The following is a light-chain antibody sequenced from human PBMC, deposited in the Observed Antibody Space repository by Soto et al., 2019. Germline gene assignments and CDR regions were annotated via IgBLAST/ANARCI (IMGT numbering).Light chain of an antibody. V-gene: IGKV3-20*01. CDR3: QHVGGTTFT. J-gene: IGKJ5*01. Sequence: ILLIQSPGTLSLSPGEIATLSCRASQSVSSSYLAWYQQKPGQAPRLLIYGASSRATGIPDRFSGSGSGTDFTLTISRLEPEDFAVYYCQHVGGTTFTFGQGTRLEI. CDR1: QSVSSSY. CDR2: GAS.